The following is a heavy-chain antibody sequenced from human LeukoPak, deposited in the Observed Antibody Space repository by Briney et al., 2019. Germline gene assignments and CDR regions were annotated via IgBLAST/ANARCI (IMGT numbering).Heavy chain of an antibody. J-gene: IGHJ4*02. CDR1: GFTFSAHW. Sequence: GGSLRLSCAAPGFTFSAHWMRWVRQAPGKGLEWVASIKEDGSEKYYVDSVKGRFTISRDNAKNSLYLQMNSLRAEDTAVYYCARLTLSANDWCYDYWGQGTLVTVSS. V-gene: IGHV3-7*01. CDR2: IKEDGSEK. D-gene: IGHD5-12*01. CDR3: ARLTLSANDWCYDY.